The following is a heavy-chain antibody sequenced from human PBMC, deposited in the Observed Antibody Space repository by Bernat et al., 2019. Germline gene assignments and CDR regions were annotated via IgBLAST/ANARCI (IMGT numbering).Heavy chain of an antibody. D-gene: IGHD6-19*01. J-gene: IGHJ6*02. CDR2: IKSKTDGGTT. Sequence: EVQLVESGGGLVKPGGSLRVSCAASGVTFSNAWMSWVREAPGKGLEWVGRIKSKTDGGTTDYAAPVKGRFTISRDDSRNTLYLQMNSLKTEDTAVYYCTIDQSGCVHNYYYYGMDVWGQVPTVTVSS. V-gene: IGHV3-15*01. CDR1: GVTFSNAW. CDR3: TIDQSGCVHNYYYYGMDV.